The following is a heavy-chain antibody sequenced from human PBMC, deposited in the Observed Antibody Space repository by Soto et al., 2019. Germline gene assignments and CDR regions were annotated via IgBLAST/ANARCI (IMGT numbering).Heavy chain of an antibody. Sequence: GESLKISCKGSGYSFTSYWIGWVRQMPGKGLEWMGIIYPGDSDTRYSPSFQGQVTISADKSISTAYLQWSSLKASDTAMYYCARYSGYEKFVYYYYYMDVWGKGTTVTVSS. J-gene: IGHJ6*03. D-gene: IGHD5-12*01. CDR3: ARYSGYEKFVYYYYYMDV. V-gene: IGHV5-51*01. CDR1: GYSFTSYW. CDR2: IYPGDSDT.